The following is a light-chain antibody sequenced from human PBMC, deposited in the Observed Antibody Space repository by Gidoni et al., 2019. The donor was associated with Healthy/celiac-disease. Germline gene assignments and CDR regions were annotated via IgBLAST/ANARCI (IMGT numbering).Light chain of an antibody. CDR1: QSISNY. J-gene: IGKJ2*01. Sequence: DIQMTQSPSSLSSSVGDRDTITCRASQSISNYLNWYQQKLGKTPKLLIYAASSLQSGVPSRFSGSGSGTDFTLTISSLQPEDFATYYCQQSYSTPYTFGQGTKLEIK. CDR3: QQSYSTPYT. V-gene: IGKV1-39*01. CDR2: AAS.